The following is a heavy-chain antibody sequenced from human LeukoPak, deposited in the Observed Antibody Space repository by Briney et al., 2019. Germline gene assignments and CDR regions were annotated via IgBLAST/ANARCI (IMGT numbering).Heavy chain of an antibody. V-gene: IGHV4-39*07. CDR3: ARMPPVGGSYVY. Sequence: SETLSLTCTVSGVSISSSSYYWGWIRQPPGKGLEWIGSIYYSGSTYYNPSLKSRLTISVDTSKNQFSLKLSSVTAADTAVYYCARMPPVGGSYVYWGQGTLVTVSS. CDR1: GVSISSSSYY. CDR2: IYYSGST. J-gene: IGHJ4*02. D-gene: IGHD1-26*01.